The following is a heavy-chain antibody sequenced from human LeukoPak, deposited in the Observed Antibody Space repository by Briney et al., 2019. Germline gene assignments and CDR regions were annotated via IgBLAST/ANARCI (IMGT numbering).Heavy chain of an antibody. CDR1: GFTFSDYY. CDR2: LSSSGSTI. D-gene: IGHD2-2*01. CDR3: AREEGYCSSTSCSPDY. V-gene: IGHV3-11*01. J-gene: IGHJ4*02. Sequence: GGSLRLSCAASGFTFSDYYMSWIRPAPGKGLEGVSYLSSSGSTIYYADSVKGRFTISRDNAKNSLYLQMNSLRAEDTAVYYCAREEGYCSSTSCSPDYWGQGTLVTVSS.